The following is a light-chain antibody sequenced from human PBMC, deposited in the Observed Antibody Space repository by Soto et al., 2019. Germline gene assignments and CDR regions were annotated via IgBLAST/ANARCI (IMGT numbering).Light chain of an antibody. CDR1: QSVGRN. CDR2: GAS. Sequence: EIVMTQSPATLSVSPGERATLACRASQSVGRNLAWYQQKPGQAPRLLIYGASTRATGIPARFSGSGSGTEFTLTISSLQSEDFALYFCQQYNNWPPDRAFGQGTKVEIK. CDR3: QQYNNWPPDRA. V-gene: IGKV3-15*01. J-gene: IGKJ1*01.